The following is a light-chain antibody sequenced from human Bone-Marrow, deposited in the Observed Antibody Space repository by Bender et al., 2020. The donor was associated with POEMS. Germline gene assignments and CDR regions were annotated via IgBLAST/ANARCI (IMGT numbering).Light chain of an antibody. J-gene: IGLJ2*01. CDR2: QDN. Sequence: SYEVTQPPSVSVSPGQTASIPCSGESLRLKYVSWYHQRPGQSPVLVVYQDNKRPSGIPERFSGSNSDNTATLTISGTQTMDEGDYYCQAWDGTNAWIFFGGGTKLTVL. CDR1: SLRLKY. V-gene: IGLV3-1*01. CDR3: QAWDGTNAWIF.